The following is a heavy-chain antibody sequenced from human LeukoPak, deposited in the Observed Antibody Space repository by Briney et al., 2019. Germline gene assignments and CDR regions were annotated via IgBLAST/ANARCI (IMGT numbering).Heavy chain of an antibody. CDR3: AKVYYYDSSGSIDY. CDR1: GFTFSNYG. CDR2: ISGSGGSA. Sequence: GGSLRLSCAASGFTFSNYGMSWVRQAPGEGLEWVSAISGSGGSAYYADSVEGRFTISRDNSKNTLYLQMNSLRAEDTAVYYCAKVYYYDSSGSIDYWGQGTLVTVSS. J-gene: IGHJ4*02. V-gene: IGHV3-23*01. D-gene: IGHD3-22*01.